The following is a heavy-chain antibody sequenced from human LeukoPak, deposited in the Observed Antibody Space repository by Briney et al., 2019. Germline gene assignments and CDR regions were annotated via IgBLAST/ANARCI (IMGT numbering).Heavy chain of an antibody. D-gene: IGHD2-15*01. CDR1: GYTFTGYY. CDR3: ARLGFCSGGSCPYYFDY. CDR2: INPNSVGT. J-gene: IGHJ4*02. Sequence: GASVKVSCKASGYTFTGYYMHWLRQAPGQGLEWMGWINPNSVGTNYAQKFQGRVTMTRDTSISTAYMELSGLRSDDTAVYYCARLGFCSGGSCPYYFDYWGQGTLVTVSS. V-gene: IGHV1-2*02.